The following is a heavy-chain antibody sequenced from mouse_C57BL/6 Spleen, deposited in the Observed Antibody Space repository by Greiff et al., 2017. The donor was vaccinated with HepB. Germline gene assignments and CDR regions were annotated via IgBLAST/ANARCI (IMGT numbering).Heavy chain of an antibody. V-gene: IGHV1-7*01. CDR1: GYTFTRYL. CDR2: INPSSGYT. D-gene: IGHD1-1*01. J-gene: IGHJ2*01. CDR3: ARSPDTTVVATNY. Sequence: VKVVVSGAVLAKPGASVKLSCKASGYTFTRYLLHSVIQKPGQGLEWIGYINPSSGYTKYNQKFKDKATLTADKSSNTAYMQLSSLTYEDSAVYYCARSPDTTVVATNYWGQGTTLTVSS.